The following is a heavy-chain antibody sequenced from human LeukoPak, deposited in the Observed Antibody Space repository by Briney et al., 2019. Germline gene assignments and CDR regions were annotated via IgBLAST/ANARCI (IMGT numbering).Heavy chain of an antibody. Sequence: PSETLSLTCAVSGGSISSGGYSWSWLRQPPGTGLEWIGYIYHSGSTYYNPSLKSRVTISVDRSKNQFSLKLSSVTAADTAVYYCARLDPIYYYGMDVWGQGTTVTVSS. J-gene: IGHJ6*02. CDR1: GGSISSGGYS. V-gene: IGHV4-30-2*01. CDR3: ARLDPIYYYGMDV. CDR2: IYHSGST.